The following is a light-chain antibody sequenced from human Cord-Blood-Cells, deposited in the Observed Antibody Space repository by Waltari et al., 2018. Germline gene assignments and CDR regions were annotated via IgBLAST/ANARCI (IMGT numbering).Light chain of an antibody. CDR1: QSVSSY. CDR3: QQRSNWPT. Sequence: EIVLTQSPATLSSAPGVKATLSCRASQSVSSYLAWYQQKPGQAPRLLIYEASNSATGIPARFSGSGSWTDFTLTISSLEPEEFAVYYCQQRSNWPTCGGGTKVEIK. V-gene: IGKV3-11*01. J-gene: IGKJ4*01. CDR2: EAS.